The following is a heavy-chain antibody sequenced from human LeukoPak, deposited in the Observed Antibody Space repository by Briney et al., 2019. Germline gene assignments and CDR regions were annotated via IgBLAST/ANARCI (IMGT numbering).Heavy chain of an antibody. J-gene: IGHJ6*04. CDR1: GFTFSSYS. D-gene: IGHD2-15*01. Sequence: GGSLRLSCAASGFTFSSYSMNWVRQAPGKGLEWVSSISSSSYIYYADSVKGRFTISRDNAKNSLYLQMNSLRAEDTAVYYCARVEDIAAPYYYYGMDVWGKGTTVTVSS. CDR2: ISSSSYI. CDR3: ARVEDIAAPYYYYGMDV. V-gene: IGHV3-21*01.